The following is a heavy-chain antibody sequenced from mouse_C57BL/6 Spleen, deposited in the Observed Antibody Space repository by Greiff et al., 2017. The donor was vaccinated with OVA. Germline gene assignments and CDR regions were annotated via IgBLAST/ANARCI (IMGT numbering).Heavy chain of an antibody. V-gene: IGHV1-54*01. J-gene: IGHJ3*01. CDR3: ARKGSLPFAH. CDR1: GYAFTNYL. CDR2: INPGSGGT. Sequence: VQLQQSGAELVRPGTSVKVSCKASGYAFTNYLIEWVKQRPGQGLEWIGVINPGSGGTNYNEKFKGKATLTADKSSSAAYMQLSSLTSEDSAVYFCARKGSLPFAHWGQGTLVTVSA.